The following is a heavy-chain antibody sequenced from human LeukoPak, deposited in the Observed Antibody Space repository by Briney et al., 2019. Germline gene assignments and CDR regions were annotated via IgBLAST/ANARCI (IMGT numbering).Heavy chain of an antibody. V-gene: IGHV3-30*02. CDR1: GFTFSSYG. J-gene: IGHJ3*02. CDR3: RYYDSSGYYYGYAFDI. CDR2: IRYDGSNK. D-gene: IGHD3-22*01. Sequence: GGSLRLSCAASGFTFSSYGMHWVRQAPGKGLERVAFIRYDGSNKYYADSVKGRFTISRDNSKNTLYLQMNSLRAEDTAVYYCRYYDSSGYYYGYAFDIWGQGTMVTVSS.